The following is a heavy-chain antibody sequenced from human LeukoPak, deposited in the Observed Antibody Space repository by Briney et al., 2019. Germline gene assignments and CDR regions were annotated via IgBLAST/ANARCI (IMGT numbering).Heavy chain of an antibody. CDR2: VYYSGTT. CDR1: GDSISLSLYY. J-gene: IGHJ5*02. D-gene: IGHD1-1*01. V-gene: IGHV4-39*07. Sequence: SETLSLTCSVSGDSISLSLYYWGWIRQTPGKALEWIGSVYYSGTTSYNPSLKSRVTISVDTSKNQFSLKLSSVTAADTAVYYCARDRLQLQSWGQGTPVTVSS. CDR3: ARDRLQLQS.